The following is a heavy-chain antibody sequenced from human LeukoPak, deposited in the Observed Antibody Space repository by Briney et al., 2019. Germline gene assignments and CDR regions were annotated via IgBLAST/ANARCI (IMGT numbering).Heavy chain of an antibody. CDR3: ARDKYYYDSSEGMDV. CDR1: GFTFSSYW. V-gene: IGHV3-66*01. Sequence: GGSLRLSCAASGFTFSSYWMHWVRQAPGKGLEWVSVIYSGGSTYYADSVKGRFTISRDNSKNTLYLQMNSLRAEDTAVYYCARDKYYYDSSEGMDVWGQGTTVTVSS. CDR2: IYSGGST. J-gene: IGHJ6*02. D-gene: IGHD3-22*01.